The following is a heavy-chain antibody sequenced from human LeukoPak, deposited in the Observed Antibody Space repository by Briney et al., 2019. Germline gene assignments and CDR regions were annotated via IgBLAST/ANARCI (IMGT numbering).Heavy chain of an antibody. CDR3: AREIVSSNSFDN. J-gene: IGHJ4*02. Sequence: PGGSLRLSCAASGFTFSSYTLNWVRQAPGKGLERVSSISSAGGYIYYADSAKGRFTISRDNAKNSLYLQMNSLRAVDTAVYYCAREIVSSNSFDNWGQGTLVTVSS. D-gene: IGHD2-2*01. CDR1: GFTFSSYT. V-gene: IGHV3-21*01. CDR2: ISSAGGYI.